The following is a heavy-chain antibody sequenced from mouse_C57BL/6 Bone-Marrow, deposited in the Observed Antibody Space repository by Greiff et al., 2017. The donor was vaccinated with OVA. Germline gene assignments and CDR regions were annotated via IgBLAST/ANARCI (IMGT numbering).Heavy chain of an antibody. CDR3: ARDAYYYGSSAHWYFDV. D-gene: IGHD1-1*01. CDR1: GFTFSDFY. J-gene: IGHJ1*03. CDR2: SRNKANDYTT. Sequence: EVQLVESGGGLVQSGRSLRLSCATSGFTFSDFYMEWVRQAPGKGLEWIAASRNKANDYTTEYSASVKGRFIVSRDTSQSILYLQMNALRAEDTAIYYCARDAYYYGSSAHWYFDVWGTGTTVTVSS. V-gene: IGHV7-1*01.